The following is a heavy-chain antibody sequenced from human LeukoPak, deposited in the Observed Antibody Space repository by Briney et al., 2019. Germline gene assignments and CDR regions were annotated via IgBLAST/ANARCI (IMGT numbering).Heavy chain of an antibody. CDR3: AKVWSGSRTSAFDI. CDR1: GFTFSSYS. V-gene: IGHV3-21*04. D-gene: IGHD6-13*01. Sequence: NPGGSLRLSCAASGFTFSSYSMNWVRQAPGKGLEWVSSISSSSSYIYYADSVKGRFTISRDNSKNTLYLQMNSLRADDTSIYYCAKVWSGSRTSAFDIWGQGTMVTVSS. J-gene: IGHJ3*02. CDR2: ISSSSSYI.